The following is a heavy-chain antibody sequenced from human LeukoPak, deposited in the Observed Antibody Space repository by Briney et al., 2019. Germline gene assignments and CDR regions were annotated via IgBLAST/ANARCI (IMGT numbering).Heavy chain of an antibody. V-gene: IGHV1-18*01. J-gene: IGHJ6*02. CDR3: ARDSLYSSSLPSYGMDV. D-gene: IGHD6-13*01. CDR2: ISAYNGNT. Sequence: ASVSVSFTASGYTFTSYGISWVRQAPGQGLEWMGWISAYNGNTNYAQKLQGRVTMTTDTSTSTAYMELRSLRSDDTAVYYCARDSLYSSSLPSYGMDVWGQGTTVTVSS. CDR1: GYTFTSYG.